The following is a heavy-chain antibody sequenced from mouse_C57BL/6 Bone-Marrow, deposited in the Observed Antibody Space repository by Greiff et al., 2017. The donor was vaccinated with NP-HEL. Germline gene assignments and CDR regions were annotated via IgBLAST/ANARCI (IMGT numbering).Heavy chain of an antibody. Sequence: DVQLVESGAELVRPGASVKLSCTASGFNIKDDYMHWVKQRPEQGLEWIGWIDPENGDTEYASKFQGKATITADTSSNTAYLQLSSLTSEDTAVYYCTTLGTYWYFDVWGTGTTVTVSS. CDR2: IDPENGDT. D-gene: IGHD4-1*01. CDR1: GFNIKDDY. V-gene: IGHV14-4*01. CDR3: TTLGTYWYFDV. J-gene: IGHJ1*03.